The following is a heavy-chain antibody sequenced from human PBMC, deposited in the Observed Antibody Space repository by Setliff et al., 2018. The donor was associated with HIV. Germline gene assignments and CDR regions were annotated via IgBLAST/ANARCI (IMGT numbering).Heavy chain of an antibody. J-gene: IGHJ3*02. CDR1: GDSASNSRYY. V-gene: IGHV4-39*07. CDR3: ARGRDDYNYDPFDI. D-gene: IGHD4-4*01. Sequence: SETLSLTCTVSGDSASNSRYYWAWIRQPPGKGLEYIGSIHYDERTYYNPSLKSRVTISVDTSKNQFSLKLSSVTAADTAVYYCARGRDDYNYDPFDIWGQGTMVTVSS. CDR2: IHYDERT.